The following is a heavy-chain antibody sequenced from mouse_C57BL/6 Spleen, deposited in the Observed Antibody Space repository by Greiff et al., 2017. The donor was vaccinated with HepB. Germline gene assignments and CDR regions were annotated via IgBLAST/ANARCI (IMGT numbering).Heavy chain of an antibody. V-gene: IGHV1-69*01. D-gene: IGHD2-5*01. CDR1: GYTFTSYW. J-gene: IGHJ4*01. CDR3: ARWSNYPYAMDY. CDR2: IDPSDSYT. Sequence: VQLQQPGAELVMPGASVKLSCKASGYTFTSYWMHWVKQRPGQGLEWIGEIDPSDSYTNYNQKFKGKSTVTVDKSSSTAYMQLSSLTSEDSAVYYCARWSNYPYAMDYWGQGTSVTVSS.